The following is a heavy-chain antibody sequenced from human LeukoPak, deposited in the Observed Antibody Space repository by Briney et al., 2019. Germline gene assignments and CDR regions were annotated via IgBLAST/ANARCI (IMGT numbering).Heavy chain of an antibody. J-gene: IGHJ4*02. V-gene: IGHV3-30*18. CDR2: ISYDGSNK. D-gene: IGHD4-17*01. CDR3: AKDSEPDYGDYGYFDY. Sequence: GRSLRLSCAASGFTFSSYGMHWVRQAPGKGLEWVAVISYDGSNKYYADSVKGRFTISRDNSKNTLYLQMNSLRAEDTAVYYCAKDSEPDYGDYGYFDYWGQGTLVTVSS. CDR1: GFTFSSYG.